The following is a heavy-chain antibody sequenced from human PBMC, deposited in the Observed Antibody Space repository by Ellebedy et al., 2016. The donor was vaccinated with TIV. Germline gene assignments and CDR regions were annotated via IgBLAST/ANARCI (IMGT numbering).Heavy chain of an antibody. CDR3: AGGVGNPGGWFDP. J-gene: IGHJ5*02. D-gene: IGHD1-14*01. Sequence: GESLKISCATSGFTFSSYGMHWVRQAPGKGLEWVAVISYDGTYKYYADSVKGRFTISRDSSKNTLYLQMNSLRAIDTAVYYCAGGVGNPGGWFDPWGQGTLVTVSS. CDR1: GFTFSSYG. V-gene: IGHV3-30*03. CDR2: ISYDGTYK.